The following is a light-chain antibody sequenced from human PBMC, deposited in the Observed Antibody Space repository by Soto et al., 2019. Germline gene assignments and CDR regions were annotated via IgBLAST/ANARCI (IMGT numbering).Light chain of an antibody. V-gene: IGKV1-13*02. CDR3: QHFNSYPIT. Sequence: AIQLTQSPSSLSASVGDRVTITCRASQGISSALAWYQQKPGKAPKLLIYDASSLESGVPSRFSGSGPGTDFTLTISSLHPEDFATYYCQHFNSYPITCGQGTRLESK. CDR1: QGISSA. J-gene: IGKJ5*01. CDR2: DAS.